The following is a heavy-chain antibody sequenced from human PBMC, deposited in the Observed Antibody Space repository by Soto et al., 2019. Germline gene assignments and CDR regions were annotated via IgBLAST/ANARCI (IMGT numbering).Heavy chain of an antibody. Sequence: QVQLVQSGAEVKEPGASVKVSCKASGYTFSNYGITWVRQAPGQGLEWMGWISAYNGDTNYAQRLQGRVSMTTDTSTSTALMELRSLRSDDTAVYYCATAPNQYYFDYWGQGTLVTVSS. CDR1: GYTFSNYG. V-gene: IGHV1-18*01. J-gene: IGHJ4*02. CDR3: ATAPNQYYFDY. D-gene: IGHD2-2*01. CDR2: ISAYNGDT.